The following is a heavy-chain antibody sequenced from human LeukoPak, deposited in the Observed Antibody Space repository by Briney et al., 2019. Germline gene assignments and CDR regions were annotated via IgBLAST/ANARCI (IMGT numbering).Heavy chain of an antibody. Sequence: PGGSLRLSCVASGFTFSIYAMSWVSQAPGGGLGWVSGPRGSGGSTWYADSGKGVFTISRDNSKNAVYLHMSSLRAEDAAVYYGAKFEGLCVSGYTCYRFDCWGQGTLVTVSS. J-gene: IGHJ4*02. D-gene: IGHD5-12*01. CDR3: AKFEGLCVSGYTCYRFDC. CDR1: GFTFSIYA. CDR2: PRGSGGST. V-gene: IGHV3-23*01.